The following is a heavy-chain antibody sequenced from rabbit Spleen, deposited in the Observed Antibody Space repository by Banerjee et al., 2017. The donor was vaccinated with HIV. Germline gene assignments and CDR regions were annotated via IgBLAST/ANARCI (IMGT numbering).Heavy chain of an antibody. J-gene: IGHJ4*01. V-gene: IGHV1S40*01. CDR1: GFSFSSNW. Sequence: QSLEESGGDLVKPGASLTLTCTASGFSFSSNWICWVRQAPGKGLEWIACIDTSYGDTDYANWPKGRFTISKTSSTTVTLQMTSLTAADTATYFCARDLVGVIGWNFYLWGQGTLVTVS. CDR2: IDTSYGDT. CDR3: ARDLVGVIGWNFYL. D-gene: IGHD1-1*01.